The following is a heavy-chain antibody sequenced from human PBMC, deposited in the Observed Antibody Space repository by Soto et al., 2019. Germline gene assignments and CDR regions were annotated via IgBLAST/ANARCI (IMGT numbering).Heavy chain of an antibody. D-gene: IGHD3-10*01. CDR2: ISGSGGST. Sequence: EVQPLESGGGLVQPGGSLRLSCAASGFTFSSYVMSWVRQAPGKGLEWVSAISGSGGSTYYADSVKGRFTISRDNSKNTLSLQMNSLRAEDTAVYYCAKDFGTSYYGSGDDAFDIWGQGTMVTVSS. CDR1: GFTFSSYV. J-gene: IGHJ3*02. V-gene: IGHV3-23*01. CDR3: AKDFGTSYYGSGDDAFDI.